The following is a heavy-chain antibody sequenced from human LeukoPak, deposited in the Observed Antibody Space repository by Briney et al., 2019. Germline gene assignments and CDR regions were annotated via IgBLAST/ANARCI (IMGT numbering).Heavy chain of an antibody. D-gene: IGHD6-13*01. CDR1: GFTFSSYG. CDR3: ARTAGYSSSWDLSDY. CDR2: IPSDGSHK. Sequence: RSGGSLRLSCAASGFTFSSYGMHWVRQAPGKGLEWVAFIPSDGSHKDYTDSVKDRFTISRDNSKNTLYLQMNSLRAEDTAVYYCARTAGYSSSWDLSDYWGPGTLVTVSS. V-gene: IGHV3-30*02. J-gene: IGHJ4*02.